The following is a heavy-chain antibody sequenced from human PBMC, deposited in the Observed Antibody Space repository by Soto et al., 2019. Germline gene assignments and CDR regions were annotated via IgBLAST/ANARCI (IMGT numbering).Heavy chain of an antibody. J-gene: IGHJ4*02. D-gene: IGHD3-22*01. CDR3: ASSTYYDSSGYFDY. CDR2: IWYDGSNK. V-gene: IGHV3-33*01. Sequence: PGGSLRLSCAASGFTFSSYGMHWVRQAPGKGLEWVAVIWYDGSNKYYADSVKGRFTISRDNSKNTLYLQMNSLRAEDTAVYYCASSTYYDSSGYFDYWGQGTLVTVSS. CDR1: GFTFSSYG.